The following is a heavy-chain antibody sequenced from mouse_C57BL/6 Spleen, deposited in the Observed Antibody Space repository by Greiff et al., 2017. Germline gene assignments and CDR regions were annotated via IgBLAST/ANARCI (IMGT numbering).Heavy chain of an antibody. J-gene: IGHJ2*01. CDR2: ISYDGSN. CDR1: GYSITSGYY. Sequence: EVQLQQSGPGLVKPSQSLSLTCSVTGYSITSGYYWNWIRQFPGNKLEWMGYISYDGSNNYNPSLKNRISITRDTSTNQFFLKLNSVTTEDTATYYCARGYYFDYWGQGTTLTVSS. V-gene: IGHV3-6*01. CDR3: ARGYYFDY.